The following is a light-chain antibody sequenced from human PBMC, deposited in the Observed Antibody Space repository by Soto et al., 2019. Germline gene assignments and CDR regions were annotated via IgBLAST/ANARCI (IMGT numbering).Light chain of an antibody. V-gene: IGLV2-14*03. CDR2: DVT. CDR1: SSDVGSYNY. Sequence: QSALTQPASESGSPGQSITISCTGTSSDVGSYNYVSWYQQHPDKAPKLMIYDVTNRPSGVSNRFSGSKSGNTASLTISGLQAEDEADYYCSSFTSSNTVVFGGGTKLTVL. J-gene: IGLJ3*02. CDR3: SSFTSSNTVV.